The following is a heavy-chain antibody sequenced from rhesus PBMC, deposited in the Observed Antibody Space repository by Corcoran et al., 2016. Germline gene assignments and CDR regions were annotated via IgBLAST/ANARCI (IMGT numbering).Heavy chain of an antibody. CDR2: ISNGGGST. CDR3: AKGAGEGLYFDY. CDR1: GFTFSRYG. V-gene: IGHV3S5*01. D-gene: IGHD7-45*01. J-gene: IGHJ4*01. Sequence: EVQLVESGGGLVQPGGSLRLSCAASGFTFSRYGMSWVRPAPGKGLGWVPYISNGGGSTYYADSVKGRFTISRDNSKNTLSLQMNSLRAEDTAVYYCAKGAGEGLYFDYWGQGVLVTVSA.